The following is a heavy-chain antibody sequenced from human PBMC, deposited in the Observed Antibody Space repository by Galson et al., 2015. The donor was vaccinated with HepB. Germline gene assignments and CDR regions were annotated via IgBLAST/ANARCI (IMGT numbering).Heavy chain of an antibody. J-gene: IGHJ4*02. CDR3: ARSTDWGSSLDH. CDR2: IDWNDDK. CDR1: GFSLSTSGLC. Sequence: PALMKPTKNLTLTCTFSGFSLSTSGLCMSWIRQPQGKTLEWLARIDWNDDKYYSTSLKTMLTHSKDTSRNQVVLTMTNMDPVDTATYYCARSTDWGSSLDHWGQGTLATVSS. V-gene: IGHV2-70*11. D-gene: IGHD3/OR15-3a*01.